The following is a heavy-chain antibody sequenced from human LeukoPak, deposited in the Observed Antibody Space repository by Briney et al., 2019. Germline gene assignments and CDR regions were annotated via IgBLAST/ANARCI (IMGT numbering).Heavy chain of an antibody. Sequence: GGSLRLSCAASGFTFSSYAMSWVRQAPGKGLEWVSAISGSGGSTYYADSVKGRFTISRDNSKNTLYLQMNSLRAEDTALYYCAKGGGFSSSWLANWFDPWGQGTLVTVSS. J-gene: IGHJ5*02. V-gene: IGHV3-23*01. CDR1: GFTFSSYA. D-gene: IGHD6-6*01. CDR3: AKGGGFSSSWLANWFDP. CDR2: ISGSGGST.